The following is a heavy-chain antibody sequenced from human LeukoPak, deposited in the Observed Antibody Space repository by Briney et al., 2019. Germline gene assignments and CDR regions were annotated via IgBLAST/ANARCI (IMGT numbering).Heavy chain of an antibody. Sequence: QPGGSLRLSCAGSGFSFSSYWMSWVRQAPGKGLEWVANIKQDGSEKYYVDSVKGRFTISRDNAKNSLYLQMNSLRAEDTAVYYCARDFRYYYGSGSYYYYYYYGMDVWGQGTTVTVSS. J-gene: IGHJ6*02. CDR1: GFSFSSYW. V-gene: IGHV3-7*01. D-gene: IGHD3-10*01. CDR2: IKQDGSEK. CDR3: ARDFRYYYGSGSYYYYYYYGMDV.